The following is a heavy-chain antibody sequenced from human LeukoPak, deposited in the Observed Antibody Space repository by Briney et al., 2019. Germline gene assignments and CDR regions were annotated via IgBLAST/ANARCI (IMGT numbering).Heavy chain of an antibody. J-gene: IGHJ5*02. V-gene: IGHV4-34*01. Sequence: NPSETLSLTCAVYGGSFSGYYWSWIRQPPGKGLEWIGEINHSGSTNYNPSLKSRVTMSVDTSKNQFSLKLSSVTAADTAVYYCARTPYSTIFGVHGWFDPWGQGTLVTVSS. D-gene: IGHD3-3*01. CDR1: GGSFSGYY. CDR2: INHSGST. CDR3: ARTPYSTIFGVHGWFDP.